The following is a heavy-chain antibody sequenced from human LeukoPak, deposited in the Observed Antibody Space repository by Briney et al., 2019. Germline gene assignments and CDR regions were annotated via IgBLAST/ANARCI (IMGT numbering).Heavy chain of an antibody. J-gene: IGHJ4*02. CDR3: ARRSIAAAGTGPGDY. Sequence: GESLKISCKGSGYSLTSYWIGWVRQMPGKGLEWMGIIYPGDSDTRYSPSFQGQVTISADKSISTAYLQWSSLKASDTAMYYCARRSIAAAGTGPGDYWGQGTLVTVSS. CDR2: IYPGDSDT. D-gene: IGHD6-13*01. V-gene: IGHV5-51*01. CDR1: GYSLTSYW.